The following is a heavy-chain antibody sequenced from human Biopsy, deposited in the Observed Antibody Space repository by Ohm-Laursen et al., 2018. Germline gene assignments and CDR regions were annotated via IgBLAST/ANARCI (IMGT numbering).Heavy chain of an antibody. J-gene: IGHJ4*02. CDR1: GKTLSDYY. D-gene: IGHD2-15*01. CDR3: GNEVHGRDY. Sequence: SDTLSLTCKVYGKTLSDYYWSWIRQPPGKGLEWIGQINQSGRTNYNPSLKSRVNISADKSNNQFSLKLTSVTSADTAVYFCGNEVHGRDYWGLGALVTVSS. CDR2: INQSGRT. V-gene: IGHV4-34*08.